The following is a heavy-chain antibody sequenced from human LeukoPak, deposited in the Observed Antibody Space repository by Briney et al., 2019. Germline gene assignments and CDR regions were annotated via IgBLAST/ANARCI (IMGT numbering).Heavy chain of an antibody. V-gene: IGHV4-30-4*08. J-gene: IGHJ3*02. D-gene: IGHD1-26*01. CDR2: IYYSGST. Sequence: SETLSLTXTVSGGSISSGDYCWSWIRQPPGKGLEWIGYIYYSGSTYYNPSLKSRFTISVDTSKNQFSLKLSSVTATDTAVYYWARVIVVDAFDIWGQGTMVTVSS. CDR1: GGSISSGDYC. CDR3: ARVIVVDAFDI.